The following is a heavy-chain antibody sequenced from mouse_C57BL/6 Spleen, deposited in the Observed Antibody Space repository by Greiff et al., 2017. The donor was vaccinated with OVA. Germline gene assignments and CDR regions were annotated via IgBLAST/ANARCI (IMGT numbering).Heavy chain of an antibody. Sequence: DVMLVESGEGLVKPGGSLKLSCAASGFTFSSYAMSWVRQTPEKRLEWVAYISSGGDYIYYADTVKGRFTISRDNARNTLYLQMSSLKSEDTAMYYCTRGEGITTVYFDYWGQGTTLTVSS. CDR1: GFTFSSYA. D-gene: IGHD1-1*01. J-gene: IGHJ2*01. V-gene: IGHV5-9-1*02. CDR2: ISSGGDYI. CDR3: TRGEGITTVYFDY.